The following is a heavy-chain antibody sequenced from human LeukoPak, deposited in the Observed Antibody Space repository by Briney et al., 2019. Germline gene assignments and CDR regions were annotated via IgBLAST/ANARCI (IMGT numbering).Heavy chain of an antibody. CDR2: IYYSGST. D-gene: IGHD5-18*01. CDR3: ARGGYSYGSDS. J-gene: IGHJ4*02. Sequence: SETLSLTCTVSGGSISSSSYYWGRVRQPPGKGLEWIGSIYYSGSTNYNPSLKSRVTISVDTSKNQLSLKLTSVTAADTAVYYCARGGYSYGSDSWGQGTLVIVSS. CDR1: GGSISSSSYY. V-gene: IGHV4-39*01.